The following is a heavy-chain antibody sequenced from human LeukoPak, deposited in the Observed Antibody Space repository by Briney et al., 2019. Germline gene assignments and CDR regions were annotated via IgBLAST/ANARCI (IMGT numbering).Heavy chain of an antibody. CDR2: VFRLQTVRT. D-gene: IGHD2-8*01. Sequence: SETLSLTCTVSDSSITSTYYWAWFRQPPEKGLEWIATVFRLQTVRTFNNPSLESRVTVSLDPSQNQFSLNLTSVTAADTALYFCARVLHAPYLIDSWGQGTLVTVSS. CDR1: DSSITSTYY. CDR3: ARVLHAPYLIDS. V-gene: IGHV4-38-2*02. J-gene: IGHJ4*02.